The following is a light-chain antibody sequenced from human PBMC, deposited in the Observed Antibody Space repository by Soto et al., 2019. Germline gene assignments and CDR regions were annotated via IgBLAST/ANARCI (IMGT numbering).Light chain of an antibody. V-gene: IGKV3-15*01. CDR1: ENVNTN. CDR3: QQHNNRQT. CDR2: GAS. Sequence: EIVMTQSPATLSVSPGDRATLSCRASENVNTNLAWYQQKPGQAPRLLIYGASARATGTPARFSGSGSGTEFTLTISSLQSEDFAVYYCQQHNNRQTFGQGTKVEIK. J-gene: IGKJ1*01.